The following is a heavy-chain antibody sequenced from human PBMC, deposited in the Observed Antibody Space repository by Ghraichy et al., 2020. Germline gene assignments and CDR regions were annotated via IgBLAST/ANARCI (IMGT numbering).Heavy chain of an antibody. Sequence: ASVKVSCKASGYTFTSYDISWVRQAPGQGLEWMGWISVNNGNTNYAQKLQGRVTMTTDTSTSTAYMELRSLRSDDTAVYYCARDFRYSSSWYVFDYWAQGTLVTVSS. J-gene: IGHJ4*02. CDR3: ARDFRYSSSWYVFDY. V-gene: IGHV1-18*04. D-gene: IGHD6-13*01. CDR1: GYTFTSYD. CDR2: ISVNNGNT.